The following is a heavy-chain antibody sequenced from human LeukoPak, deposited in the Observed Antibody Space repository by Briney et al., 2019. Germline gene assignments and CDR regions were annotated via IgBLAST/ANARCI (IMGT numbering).Heavy chain of an antibody. D-gene: IGHD3-10*02. CDR3: AELGITMIGGV. CDR2: ISSSGSTI. CDR1: GFTFSSYE. Sequence: GGSLRLSCAASGFTFSSYEMNWVRQAPGKGVEWVSYISSSGSTIYYTDSVKGRFTISRDNAKNSLYLQMNSLRAEDTAVYYCAELGITMIGGVWGKGTTVTISS. V-gene: IGHV3-48*03. J-gene: IGHJ6*04.